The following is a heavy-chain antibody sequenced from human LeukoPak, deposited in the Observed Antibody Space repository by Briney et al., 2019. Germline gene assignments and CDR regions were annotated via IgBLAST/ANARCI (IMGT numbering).Heavy chain of an antibody. CDR1: GFTFSSYS. D-gene: IGHD6-19*01. CDR3: ARVRYSSGWYPSDNWFDP. V-gene: IGHV3-21*01. J-gene: IGHJ5*02. Sequence: GGSLRLSCAASGFTFSSYSMNWVRQAPGKGLEWVSSISSSSSYIYYADSVKGRFTISRDNAKNSLYLQMNSLRAEDTAVYYCARVRYSSGWYPSDNWFDPWGQGTLVTASS. CDR2: ISSSSSYI.